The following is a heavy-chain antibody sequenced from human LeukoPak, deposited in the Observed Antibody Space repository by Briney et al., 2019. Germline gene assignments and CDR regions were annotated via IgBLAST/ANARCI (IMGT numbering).Heavy chain of an antibody. J-gene: IGHJ3*02. D-gene: IGHD6-13*01. V-gene: IGHV3-23*01. CDR3: AKDTYSSSWYEAFDI. CDR1: GFTFSSYA. Sequence: GGSLRLSCAVSGFTFSSYAMSWVRQAPGKGLEWVSAISGSGGSTYYADSVKGRFTISRDNSKNTLYLQMNSLRAEDTAVYYCAKDTYSSSWYEAFDIWGQGTMVTVSS. CDR2: ISGSGGST.